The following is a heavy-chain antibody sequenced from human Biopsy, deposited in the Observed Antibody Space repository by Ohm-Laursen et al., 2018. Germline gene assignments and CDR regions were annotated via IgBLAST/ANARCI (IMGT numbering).Heavy chain of an antibody. Sequence: TQTLTLTCSFSGFSLSARGMCVSWIRQAPGKALEWLARVDWDDYKDYSASLQTKLTISKDTSNDQVVLTVNNVDPADTATYYCARTPILIVSAGLVYRHRRHLQGMDVWGQGIAVTVS. V-gene: IGHV2-70*11. D-gene: IGHD6-13*01. CDR3: ARTPILIVSAGLVYRHRRHLQGMDV. CDR1: GFSLSARGMC. CDR2: VDWDDYK. J-gene: IGHJ6*02.